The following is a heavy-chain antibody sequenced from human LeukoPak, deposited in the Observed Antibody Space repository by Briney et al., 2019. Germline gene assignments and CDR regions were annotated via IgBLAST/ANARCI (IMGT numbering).Heavy chain of an antibody. CDR3: AREGLLLERAFDI. V-gene: IGHV1-3*01. Sequence: ASVKVSCKASGYTFTVYAMHWVRQAPGQRLEWMGWINAGNGNTKYSQKFQGRVTITRDTSASTAYMELSSLRSEDTAVFYCAREGLLLERAFDIWGQGTMVTVSS. D-gene: IGHD1-26*01. CDR1: GYTFTVYA. J-gene: IGHJ3*02. CDR2: INAGNGNT.